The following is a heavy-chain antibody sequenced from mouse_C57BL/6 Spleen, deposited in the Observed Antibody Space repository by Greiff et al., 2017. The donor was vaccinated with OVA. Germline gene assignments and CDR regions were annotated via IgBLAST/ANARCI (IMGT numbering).Heavy chain of an antibody. V-gene: IGHV1-81*01. CDR3: ARGGGSSPYYYAMDY. CDR1: GYTFTSYG. J-gene: IGHJ4*01. Sequence: VKLLESGAELARPGASVKLSCKASGYTFTSYGISWVKQRTGQGLEWIGEIYPRSGNTYYNEKFKGKATLTADKSSSTAYMELRSLTSEDSAVYFCARGGGSSPYYYAMDYWGQGTSVTVSS. CDR2: IYPRSGNT. D-gene: IGHD1-1*01.